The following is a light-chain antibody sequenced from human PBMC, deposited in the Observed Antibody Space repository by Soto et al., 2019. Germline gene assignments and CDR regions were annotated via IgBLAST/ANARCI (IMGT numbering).Light chain of an antibody. V-gene: IGKV3-20*01. CDR2: GVS. Sequence: EIVLTQSPGTLSLSPGERSTLSCRASQSITSTYLAWYQQKPGQAPRPLIYGVSSRATDIPDRFSGSGSGTDFTLTISRLEPEDFAVYHCQQYGSSLPWTFGQGTKVEIK. CDR1: QSITSTY. J-gene: IGKJ1*01. CDR3: QQYGSSLPWT.